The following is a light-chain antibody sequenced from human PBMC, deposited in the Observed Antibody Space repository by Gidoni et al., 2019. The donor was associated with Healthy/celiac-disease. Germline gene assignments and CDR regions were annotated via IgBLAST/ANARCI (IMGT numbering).Light chain of an antibody. V-gene: IGKV1-5*01. CDR3: QQYNSYSPLT. CDR1: QSSSSW. J-gene: IGKJ4*01. CDR2: DAS. Sequence: DIQMTQSPSTLSASVGDRVTTTCRASQSSSSWLAWYQQKPGKAPKLLIYDASSLESGVPSRFSGSGSGTEFTLTISSLQPEDVATYYCQQYNSYSPLTFGGGTKVEIK.